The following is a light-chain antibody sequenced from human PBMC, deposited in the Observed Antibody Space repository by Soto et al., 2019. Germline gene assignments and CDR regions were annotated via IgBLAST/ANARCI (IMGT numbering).Light chain of an antibody. CDR3: SSYTTSNTRQIV. CDR2: DVT. Sequence: QSALTQPASVSGSPGQSITISCTGTSSYVGGYNYVSWYQHHPGKAPKLIIYDVTNRPSGVSNPFSGSKSGNTASLTISGLQPEDEADYYCSSYTTSNTRQIVFGIGTKLTVL. J-gene: IGLJ1*01. CDR1: SSYVGGYNY. V-gene: IGLV2-14*03.